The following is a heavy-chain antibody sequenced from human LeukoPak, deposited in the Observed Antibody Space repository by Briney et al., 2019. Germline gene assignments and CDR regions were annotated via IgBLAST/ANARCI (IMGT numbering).Heavy chain of an antibody. CDR1: GYTFTGYY. J-gene: IGHJ4*02. Sequence: ASVKVSCKASGYTFTGYYMQWVRQAPGQGLEWMGRINPNSGGTNYAQKSQGRVTMTRDTSISTAYMELSRLRSDDTAVYYCASLCSSTSCYLDYWGQGTLVTVSS. D-gene: IGHD2-2*01. CDR3: ASLCSSTSCYLDY. V-gene: IGHV1-2*06. CDR2: INPNSGGT.